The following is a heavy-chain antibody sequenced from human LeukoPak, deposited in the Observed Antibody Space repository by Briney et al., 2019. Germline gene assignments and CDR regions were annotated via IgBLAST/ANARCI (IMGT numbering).Heavy chain of an antibody. CDR2: ISTYNGHT. V-gene: IGHV1-18*01. J-gene: IGHJ1*01. D-gene: IGHD2-15*01. CDR3: ARDSADCSGGSCYSAEYFQH. Sequence: ASVKVSCKASGYSFTSYGISWVRQAPGQRLEWMGWISTYNGHTVYAQNLQGRVTMTTDTSTSTAYMKLRSLRSDDTAVYCCARDSADCSGGSCYSAEYFQHWGQGTLVTVSS. CDR1: GYSFTSYG.